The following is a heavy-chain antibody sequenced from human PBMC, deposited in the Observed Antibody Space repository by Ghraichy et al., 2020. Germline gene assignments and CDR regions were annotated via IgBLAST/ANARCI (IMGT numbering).Heavy chain of an antibody. CDR1: GFTFSNAW. J-gene: IGHJ3*02. CDR2: IKSKTDGGTT. D-gene: IGHD1-26*01. Sequence: GGSLRLSCAASGFTFSNAWMSWVRQAPGKGLEWVGRIKSKTDGGTTDYAAPVKGRFTISRDDSKNTLYLQMNSLKTEDTAVSYCTTDMWELGMRAFDIWGQGTMVTVSS. CDR3: TTDMWELGMRAFDI. V-gene: IGHV3-15*01.